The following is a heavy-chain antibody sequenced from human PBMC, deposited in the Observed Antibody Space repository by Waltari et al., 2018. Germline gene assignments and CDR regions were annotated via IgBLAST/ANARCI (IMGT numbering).Heavy chain of an antibody. CDR2: MNPNSGNT. D-gene: IGHD3-10*01. Sequence: QVQLVQSGAEVKKPGASVKVSCKASGYTFTSYDITWVRQATGQGLEWMGWMNPNSGNTGYAQKFQGRVTMTRNTSISTAYMELSSLRSEDTAVYYCARAPYYYGSGSYYSHGMDVWGQGTTVTVSS. V-gene: IGHV1-8*01. J-gene: IGHJ6*02. CDR1: GYTFTSYD. CDR3: ARAPYYYGSGSYYSHGMDV.